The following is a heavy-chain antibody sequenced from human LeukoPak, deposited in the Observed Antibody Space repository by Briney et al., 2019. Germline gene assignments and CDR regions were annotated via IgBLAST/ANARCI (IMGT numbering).Heavy chain of an antibody. CDR3: ASQYYYHSSSYTH. CDR1: GGSISSSSYF. V-gene: IGHV4-39*01. CDR2: IYYSGTT. Sequence: SETLSLTCTVSGGSISSSSYFWGWVRQPPGKGLEWIGTIYYSGTTCYNPSLTSRVTLSVDTSKSQFSLNLTSVTATDTAVYYCASQYYYHSSSYTHWGQGTLVTVSS. D-gene: IGHD3-22*01. J-gene: IGHJ4*02.